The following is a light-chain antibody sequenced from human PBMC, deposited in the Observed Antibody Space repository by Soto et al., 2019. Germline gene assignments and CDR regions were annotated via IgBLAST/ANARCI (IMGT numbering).Light chain of an antibody. J-gene: IGKJ1*01. CDR2: DAS. CDR3: QQSYSTLS. V-gene: IGKV3D-15*01. CDR1: QNIGGN. Sequence: EVEMTQSPAALSVSPGQSVTLSVRSSQNIGGNLAWYQQRPGQAPRLLIYDASSRATGIPDRFSGSGSGTDFTLTISSLQPEDFATYYCQQSYSTLSFGQGTKVDIK.